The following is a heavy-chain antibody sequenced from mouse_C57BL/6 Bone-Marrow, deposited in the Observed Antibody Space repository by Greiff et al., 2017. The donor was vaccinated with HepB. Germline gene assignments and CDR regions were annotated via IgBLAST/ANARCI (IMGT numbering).Heavy chain of an antibody. Sequence: VKLQQSGAELVRPGASVTLSCKASGYTFTDYEMHWVKQTPVHGLEWIGAIDPETGGTAYNQKFKGKAILTADKSSSTAYMELRSLTSEDSAVYYCTRFYDYDWYFDVWGTGTTVTVSS. D-gene: IGHD2-4*01. V-gene: IGHV1-15*01. CDR3: TRFYDYDWYFDV. CDR1: GYTFTDYE. J-gene: IGHJ1*03. CDR2: IDPETGGT.